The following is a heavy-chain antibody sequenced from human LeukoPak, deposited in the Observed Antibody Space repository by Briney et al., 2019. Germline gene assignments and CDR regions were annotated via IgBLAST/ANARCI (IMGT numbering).Heavy chain of an antibody. V-gene: IGHV4-4*07. CDR3: ARHYGSGSSMVVSFDY. CDR1: GGSISSYY. Sequence: PSETLSLTCTVSGGSISSYYWSWIRQPAGKGLEWIGRIYTSGSTNYSPSLKSRVTMSVDTSKNQFSLKLSSVTAADTAVYYCARHYGSGSSMVVSFDYWGQGTLVTVSS. CDR2: IYTSGST. J-gene: IGHJ4*02. D-gene: IGHD3-10*01.